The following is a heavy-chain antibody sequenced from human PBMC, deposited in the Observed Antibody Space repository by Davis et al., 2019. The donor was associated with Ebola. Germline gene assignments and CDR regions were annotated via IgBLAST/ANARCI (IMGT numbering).Heavy chain of an antibody. CDR2: IYYSGST. CDR3: ARPHYYGSGSYYDRGYYGMDV. Sequence: SETLSLTCPVSVCSLCSSSYYWGWIRQPPGKGLEWIGRIYYSGSTYYNPSLKSRVTISVDTSKNQFSLKLSSVTAADTAVYYCARPHYYGSGSYYDRGYYGMDVWGQGTTVTVSS. V-gene: IGHV4-39*01. J-gene: IGHJ6*02. D-gene: IGHD3-10*01. CDR1: VCSLCSSSYY.